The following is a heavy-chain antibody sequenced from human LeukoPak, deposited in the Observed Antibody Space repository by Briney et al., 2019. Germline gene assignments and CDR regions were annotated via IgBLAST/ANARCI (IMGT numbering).Heavy chain of an antibody. CDR2: VNYRGSA. V-gene: IGHV4-34*09. J-gene: IGHJ4*01. Sequence: PSETLSLTCALYGESLNRYFWSWLRQSPGRGLEWIGEVNYRGSAIYSPSVKTRVTVSVDTSKNQISLTLKSVTAADTATYFCARGSAFDGYCAAGACSAAYFDHWGHGTPVIV. D-gene: IGHD2-2*03. CDR3: ARGSAFDGYCAAGACSAAYFDH. CDR1: GESLNRYF.